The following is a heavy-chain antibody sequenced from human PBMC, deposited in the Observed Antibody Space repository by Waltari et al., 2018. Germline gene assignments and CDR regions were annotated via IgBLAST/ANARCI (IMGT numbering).Heavy chain of an antibody. D-gene: IGHD2-15*01. Sequence: QVQLVQSGAEVKKPGASVKVSCKASGYTFTSYDINWVRQATGQGLEWMGWMNPNSGNTGYAQKFQGRVTMTRNTSISTAYMELSSLRSEDTAVYYCARESCSGGSCYSSRGSDYWGQGTLVTVSS. V-gene: IGHV1-8*01. CDR2: MNPNSGNT. J-gene: IGHJ4*02. CDR3: ARESCSGGSCYSSRGSDY. CDR1: GYTFTSYD.